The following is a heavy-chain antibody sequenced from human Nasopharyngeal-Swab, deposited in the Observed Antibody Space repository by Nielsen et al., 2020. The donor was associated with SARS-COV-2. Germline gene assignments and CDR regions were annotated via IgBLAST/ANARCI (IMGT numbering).Heavy chain of an antibody. V-gene: IGHV2-70*01. D-gene: IGHD3-9*01. CDR2: IDWDDDK. J-gene: IGHJ4*02. CDR3: ARISYDILTGYYVGFGY. CDR1: GFSLSTSGMC. Sequence: SGPTLVKPTQTLTLTCTFSGFSLSTSGMCVSWIRQPPGKALEWLALIDWDDDKYYSTSLKTRLTISKDTSKNQVVLTMTNMDPVDTATYYCARISYDILTGYYVGFGYWGQGTLVTVSS.